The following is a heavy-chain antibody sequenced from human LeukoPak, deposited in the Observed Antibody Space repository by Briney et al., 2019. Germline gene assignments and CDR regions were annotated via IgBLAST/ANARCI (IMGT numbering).Heavy chain of an antibody. CDR1: GYSFTTYW. V-gene: IGHV5-51*01. Sequence: GESLKISCKGSGYSFTTYWIGWVRQMPGKGLEWLGIIYPADSDTRYSSSFQGQVTISADKSISTAYLQWSSLKASDTAMYYCARHYIAVAGSVTYYFDYWGQGTLVTVSS. CDR2: IYPADSDT. CDR3: ARHYIAVAGSVTYYFDY. D-gene: IGHD6-19*01. J-gene: IGHJ4*02.